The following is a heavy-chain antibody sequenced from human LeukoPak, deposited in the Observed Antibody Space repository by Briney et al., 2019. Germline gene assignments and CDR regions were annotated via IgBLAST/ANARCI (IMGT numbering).Heavy chain of an antibody. CDR1: GGSFSGYY. Sequence: PSETLSLTCAVYGGSFSGYYWSWIRQPPGKGLEWIGEINHSGSTNYNPSLKSRVTISVDTSKNQFSLKLSSVTAADTAVYYCARGRYLVPLPGDYWGQGTLVTVSS. D-gene: IGHD1-14*01. CDR2: INHSGST. V-gene: IGHV4-34*01. J-gene: IGHJ4*02. CDR3: ARGRYLVPLPGDY.